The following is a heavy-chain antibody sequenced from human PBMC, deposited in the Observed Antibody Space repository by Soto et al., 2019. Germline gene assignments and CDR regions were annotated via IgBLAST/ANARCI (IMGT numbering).Heavy chain of an antibody. CDR2: INAGNGNT. CDR1: GYTFTSYA. D-gene: IGHD3-3*01. CDR3: ARESEWLFDGYYYGMDV. J-gene: IGHJ6*02. V-gene: IGHV1-3*01. Sequence: ASVKVSCKASGYTFTSYAMHWVRQAPGQRLEWMGWINAGNGNTKYSQKFQGRVTITRDTSASTAYMELSSLRSEDTAVYYCARESEWLFDGYYYGMDVWGQGTTVTVSS.